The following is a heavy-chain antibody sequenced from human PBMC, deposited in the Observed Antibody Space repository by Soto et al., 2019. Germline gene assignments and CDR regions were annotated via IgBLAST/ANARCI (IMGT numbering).Heavy chain of an antibody. CDR1: GFTFSSYW. CDR3: ASSTIKYYDILTGYYWPDY. J-gene: IGHJ4*02. D-gene: IGHD3-9*01. CDR2: IKQDGSEK. V-gene: IGHV3-7*01. Sequence: HPGGSLRLSCAASGFTFSSYWMSWVRQAPGKGLEWVANIKQDGSEKYYVDSVKGRFTISRDNAKNSLYLQMNSLRAEDTAVYYCASSTIKYYDILTGYYWPDYWGQGTLVTVSS.